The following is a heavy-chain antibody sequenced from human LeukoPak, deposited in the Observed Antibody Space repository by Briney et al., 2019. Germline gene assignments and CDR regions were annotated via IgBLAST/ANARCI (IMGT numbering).Heavy chain of an antibody. V-gene: IGHV1-18*01. CDR3: ASPGGEQQLAHFDY. CDR1: GYTFTSYG. J-gene: IGHJ4*02. CDR2: ISAYNGNT. D-gene: IGHD6-13*01. Sequence: ASVKVSRKASGYTFTSYGISWVRQAPGQGLEWMGWISAYNGNTNYAQKLQGRVTMTTDTSTSTAYMELRSLRSEDTAVYYCASPGGEQQLAHFDYWGQGTLVTVSS.